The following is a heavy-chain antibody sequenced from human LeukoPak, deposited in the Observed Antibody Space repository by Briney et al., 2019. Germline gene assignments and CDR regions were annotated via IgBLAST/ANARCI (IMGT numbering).Heavy chain of an antibody. Sequence: GGSLRLSCAASGFTFSSYAMSWVRQAPGKGLEWVSAISGSGGSTYYADSVKGRFTISRDNSKNTLYLQMNSLRAEDTAVYYCAKVLGAYYYDSSGYFDYWGQGTLVTVSS. J-gene: IGHJ4*02. CDR1: GFTFSSYA. D-gene: IGHD3-22*01. V-gene: IGHV3-23*01. CDR3: AKVLGAYYYDSSGYFDY. CDR2: ISGSGGST.